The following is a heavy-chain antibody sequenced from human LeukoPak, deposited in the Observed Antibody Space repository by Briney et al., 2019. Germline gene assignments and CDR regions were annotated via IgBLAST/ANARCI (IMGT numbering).Heavy chain of an antibody. J-gene: IGHJ5*02. Sequence: GASVKVSCKASGYTFIRYGISWVRQAPGQGLEWMGWISSHNGYTKYAQKFQGRVTMTTDTSMSTAYMELGSLRSDDTAVYYCARRRAVAGVNWFDPWGQGTLVTVSS. D-gene: IGHD6-19*01. CDR3: ARRRAVAGVNWFDP. CDR1: GYTFIRYG. V-gene: IGHV1-18*01. CDR2: ISSHNGYT.